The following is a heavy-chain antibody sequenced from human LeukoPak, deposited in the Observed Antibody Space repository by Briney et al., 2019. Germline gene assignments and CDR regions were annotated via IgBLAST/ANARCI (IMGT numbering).Heavy chain of an antibody. CDR1: GFTFDDYA. D-gene: IGHD6-13*01. V-gene: IGHV3-43*02. J-gene: IGHJ4*02. CDR2: ISGDGGST. CDR3: AKAPRIAAAEGYYFDY. Sequence: GGSLRLSCAASGFTFDDYAMHWVRQAPGKGLEWVSLISGDGGSTYYADSVKGRFTISRDNSKNTLYLQMNSLRAEDTAVYYCAKAPRIAAAEGYYFDYWGQGTLVTVSS.